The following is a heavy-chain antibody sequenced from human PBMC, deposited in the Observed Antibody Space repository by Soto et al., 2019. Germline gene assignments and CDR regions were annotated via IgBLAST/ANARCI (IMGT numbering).Heavy chain of an antibody. V-gene: IGHV3-11*01. CDR1: GFTFSDYY. CDR3: ARDAHSSGWYQSYYFDY. CDR2: ISSSGSTI. D-gene: IGHD6-19*01. J-gene: IGHJ4*02. Sequence: GGSLRLSCAAPGFTFSDYYMSWIRQAPGKGLEWVSYISSSGSTIYYADSVKGRFTISRDNAKNSLYLQMNSLRAEDTAVYYCARDAHSSGWYQSYYFDYWGQGTLVTVSS.